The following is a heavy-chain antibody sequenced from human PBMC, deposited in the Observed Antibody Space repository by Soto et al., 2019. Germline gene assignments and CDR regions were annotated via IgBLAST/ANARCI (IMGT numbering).Heavy chain of an antibody. CDR2: IYYSGST. CDR3: ARRKMMDDFWSGYSMYYFDY. CDR1: GGSISSSSYY. D-gene: IGHD3-3*01. J-gene: IGHJ4*02. V-gene: IGHV4-39*01. Sequence: SETLSLTCTVSGGSISSSSYYWGWIRQPPGKGLEWIGSIYYSGSTYYNPSLKSRVTISVDTSKNQFSLKLSSVTAADTAVYYCARRKMMDDFWSGYSMYYFDYWGQGTLVTVSS.